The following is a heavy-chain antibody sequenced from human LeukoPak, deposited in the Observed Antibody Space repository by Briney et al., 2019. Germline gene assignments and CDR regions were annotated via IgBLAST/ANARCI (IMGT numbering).Heavy chain of an antibody. Sequence: SERLSLTRALYRGSFSGYYLRWIRQPPRKGVEWVGEINHRGSTNYNPPLKSRVTISVDTSKHQSSLKLSSATAADTAVYYCAGWRAFTRPFDYWGQGTLVTVSS. J-gene: IGHJ4*02. CDR1: RGSFSGYY. V-gene: IGHV4-34*01. CDR2: INHRGST. CDR3: AGWRAFTRPFDY.